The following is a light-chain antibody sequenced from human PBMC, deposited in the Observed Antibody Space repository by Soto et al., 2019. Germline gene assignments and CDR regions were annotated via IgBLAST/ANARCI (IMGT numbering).Light chain of an antibody. V-gene: IGLV2-14*01. CDR3: CSYTSSSTLVV. CDR1: SSDVGGYNS. CDR2: EVS. J-gene: IGLJ2*01. Sequence: QSALTQPASVSGSPGQSITISCTGTSSDVGGYNSVSWYQQHPGKAPKLMIFEVSNRPSGVSNRFSGSKSANTASLTISGLQAEDEADYYCCSYTSSSTLVVFGGGTKLTVL.